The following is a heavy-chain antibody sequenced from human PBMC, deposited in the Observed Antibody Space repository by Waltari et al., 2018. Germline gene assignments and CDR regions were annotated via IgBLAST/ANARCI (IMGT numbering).Heavy chain of an antibody. Sequence: QVQLVQSGAEVKKPGASVKVSCTASGYPLPSYDINWVQQAPGQGLEWMGWMNTNSGNTGYAQKFQGRVSITRDTSISTAYMELSSLRSEDTAVYYCARNVAGTGDFTYWGQGTLVTVSS. CDR3: ARNVAGTGDFTY. CDR2: MNTNSGNT. J-gene: IGHJ4*02. V-gene: IGHV1-8*02. CDR1: GYPLPSYD.